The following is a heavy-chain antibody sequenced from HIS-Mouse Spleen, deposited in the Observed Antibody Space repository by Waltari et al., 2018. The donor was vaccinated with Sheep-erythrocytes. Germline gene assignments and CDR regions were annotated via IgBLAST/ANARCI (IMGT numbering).Heavy chain of an antibody. V-gene: IGHV4-31*03. D-gene: IGHD3-10*01. J-gene: IGHJ2*01. Sequence: QVQLQESGPGLVKPSQTLSLTCTVSGGSISSGGYYWIWIRQNPGKGLEWIGYIYYSGSTYYNPSLKSRVTISVDTSKSQFSLKLSSVTAADTAVYYCARLITMVRGVTWYFDLWGRGTLVTVSS. CDR1: GGSISSGGYY. CDR3: ARLITMVRGVTWYFDL. CDR2: IYYSGST.